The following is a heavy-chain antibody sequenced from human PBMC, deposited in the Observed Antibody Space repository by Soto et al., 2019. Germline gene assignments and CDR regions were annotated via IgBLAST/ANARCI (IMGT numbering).Heavy chain of an antibody. J-gene: IGHJ3*02. Sequence: QVQLQESGPGLVKPSETLSLTCTVSGGSISSYYWSWIRQPPGKGLEWIGYIYYSGGTNYNPSLKSRVTISVDTSKNQFSLKLSSVTAADTAVYYCARRYGVAFDIWGQGTMVTVSS. D-gene: IGHD3-10*01. CDR2: IYYSGGT. V-gene: IGHV4-59*08. CDR1: GGSISSYY. CDR3: ARRYGVAFDI.